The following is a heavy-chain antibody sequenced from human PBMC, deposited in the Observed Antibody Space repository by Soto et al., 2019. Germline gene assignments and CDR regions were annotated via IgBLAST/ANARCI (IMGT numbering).Heavy chain of an antibody. V-gene: IGHV5-51*01. Sequence: GESLRISCKGSGYRFASYWIGWVRQMPGKGLEWMGIIYPGDSDTRYSPSFQGQVTISADKSISTAYLQWSSLKASDTAMYYCARTSAAGKYYYGMDVWGQGTTVTVSS. CDR1: GYRFASYW. CDR2: IYPGDSDT. CDR3: ARTSAAGKYYYGMDV. J-gene: IGHJ6*02. D-gene: IGHD6-13*01.